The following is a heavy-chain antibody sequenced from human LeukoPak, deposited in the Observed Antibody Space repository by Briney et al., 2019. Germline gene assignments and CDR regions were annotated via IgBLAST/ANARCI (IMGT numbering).Heavy chain of an antibody. V-gene: IGHV4-59*01. J-gene: IGHJ5*02. D-gene: IGHD6-19*01. Sequence: PGGSLRLSCTVSGDSISNYYWSWIRQPPGKGLEWIGYIYYSGSTNYNPSLKSRVTISVDTSKNQFSLRLSSVTAADTAVYYCARGTAVAGTWGQGTLVTVSS. CDR1: GDSISNYY. CDR2: IYYSGST. CDR3: ARGTAVAGT.